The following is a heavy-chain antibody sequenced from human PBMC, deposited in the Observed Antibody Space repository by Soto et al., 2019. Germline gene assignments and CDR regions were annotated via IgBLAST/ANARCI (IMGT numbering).Heavy chain of an antibody. D-gene: IGHD5-18*01. CDR3: VRSKGGYSYGTPFDY. V-gene: IGHV3-9*01. J-gene: IGHJ4*02. Sequence: EVQLEESGGALVQPGRSLRLSCAASGFTFDDYAMYWVRQVLGKGLEWVSSISWNSGNIGYAESVKGRFTTSRDNAXXSLYLQMNSLRPEDTALYYCVRSKGGYSYGTPFDYWGQGTLVTVSS. CDR1: GFTFDDYA. CDR2: ISWNSGNI.